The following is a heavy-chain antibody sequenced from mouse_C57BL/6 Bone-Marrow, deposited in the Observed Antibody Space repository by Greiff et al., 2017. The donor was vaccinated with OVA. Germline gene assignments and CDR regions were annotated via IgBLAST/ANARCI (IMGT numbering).Heavy chain of an antibody. Sequence: EVQLVESGGGLVQPKGSLKLSCAASGFSFNTYAMNWVRQAPGKGLEWVARIRSKSNNYATYYADSVKDRFTISRDDSESMLYLQMNNLKTEDTAMYYCVRQGLLRYCYAMDYWGQGTSVTVSS. J-gene: IGHJ4*01. D-gene: IGHD1-1*01. V-gene: IGHV10-1*01. CDR3: VRQGLLRYCYAMDY. CDR1: GFSFNTYA. CDR2: IRSKSNNYAT.